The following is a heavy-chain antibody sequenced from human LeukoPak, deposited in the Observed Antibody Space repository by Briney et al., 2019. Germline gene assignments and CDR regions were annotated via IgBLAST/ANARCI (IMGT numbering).Heavy chain of an antibody. V-gene: IGHV1-8*01. CDR1: EYTFTSYD. CDR2: MNPNSGNT. D-gene: IGHD5-12*01. J-gene: IGHJ4*02. Sequence: ASVKVSCKASEYTFTSYDINWVRQATGQGLEWMGWMNPNSGNTGYAQKFQGRVTMTRNTSISTAYMELSSLTFEDTAVYYCARGRHPGPTWISEYWGQGALVTFSS. CDR3: ARGRHPGPTWISEY.